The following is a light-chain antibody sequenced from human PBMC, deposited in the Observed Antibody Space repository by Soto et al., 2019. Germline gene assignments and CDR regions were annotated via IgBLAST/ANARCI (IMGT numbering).Light chain of an antibody. CDR1: SSDVGAYDF. Sequence: QSALTQPRSVSGSPGQSVTISCTGTSSDVGAYDFVSWYQQHPGKAPKLIVYDVFKRPSGVSDRFSGSKSGTSASLAISGLQAEDEGEYYCAAWDDSLNGVVFGGGTQLTVL. V-gene: IGLV2-11*01. CDR2: DVF. CDR3: AAWDDSLNGVV. J-gene: IGLJ2*01.